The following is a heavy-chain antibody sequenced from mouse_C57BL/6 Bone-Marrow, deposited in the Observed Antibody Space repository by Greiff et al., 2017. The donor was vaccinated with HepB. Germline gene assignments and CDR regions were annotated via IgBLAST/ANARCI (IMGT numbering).Heavy chain of an antibody. V-gene: IGHV1-26*01. D-gene: IGHD1-1*01. J-gene: IGHJ2*01. CDR1: GYTFTDYY. Sequence: EVQLQQSGPELVKPGASVKISCKASGYTFTDYYMNWVKQSHGKSLEWIGDINPNNGGTSYNQKFKGKATLTVDKSSSTAYMELRSLTSEDSAVYYCARRYGRHFDYWGQGTTLTVSS. CDR3: ARRYGRHFDY. CDR2: INPNNGGT.